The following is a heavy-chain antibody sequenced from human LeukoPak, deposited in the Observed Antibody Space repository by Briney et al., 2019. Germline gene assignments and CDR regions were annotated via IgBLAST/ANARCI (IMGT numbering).Heavy chain of an antibody. D-gene: IGHD1-1*01. CDR1: GFTFSSYG. CDR3: AKDSQLELRNYYYYYYMDV. J-gene: IGHJ6*03. Sequence: GGSLRLSCAASGFTFSSYGMHWVRQAPGKGLEWVAFTRYDGSNKYYADSVKGRFTISRDNSKNTLYLQMNSLRAEDTAVYYCAKDSQLELRNYYYYYYMDVWGKGTTVTVSS. CDR2: TRYDGSNK. V-gene: IGHV3-30*02.